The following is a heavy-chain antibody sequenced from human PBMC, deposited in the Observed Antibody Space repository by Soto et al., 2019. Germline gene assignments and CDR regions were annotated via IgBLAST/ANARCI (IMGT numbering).Heavy chain of an antibody. D-gene: IGHD2-2*01. Sequence: QVQLVQSGAEVKKPGSSVKVSCKASGGTFGSYAITWVRRAPGQGPEWLGGIIPILNSPAYAQKFQARVVITADEITNTAYMELNSLRFDDTAVYYCAREATYCTSATCPKFYDMDVWGQGTTVTV. J-gene: IGHJ6*02. CDR1: GGTFGSYA. V-gene: IGHV1-69*01. CDR3: AREATYCTSATCPKFYDMDV. CDR2: IIPILNSP.